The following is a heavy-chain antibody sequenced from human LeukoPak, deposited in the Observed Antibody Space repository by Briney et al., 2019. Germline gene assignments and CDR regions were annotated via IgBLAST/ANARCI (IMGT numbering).Heavy chain of an antibody. Sequence: PGGSLRLSCAASGFTFSSYGMHWVRQAPGKGLEWVAVIWCDGSNKYYAGSVKGRFTISRDNSKNTLYLQMNSLRAEDTAVYYCARGNSYGYGNFDYWGQGTLVTVSS. CDR2: IWCDGSNK. D-gene: IGHD5-18*01. CDR3: ARGNSYGYGNFDY. CDR1: GFTFSSYG. V-gene: IGHV3-33*01. J-gene: IGHJ4*02.